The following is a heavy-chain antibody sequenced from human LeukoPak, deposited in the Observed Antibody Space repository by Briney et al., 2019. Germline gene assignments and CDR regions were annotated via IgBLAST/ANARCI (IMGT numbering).Heavy chain of an antibody. V-gene: IGHV4-34*01. CDR3: ARAAPCGGDCYTFDY. D-gene: IGHD2-21*02. J-gene: IGHJ4*02. CDR2: INHSGST. Sequence: PSETLSLTCAVYGGSFSGYYWSWIRQPPGKGLEWIGEINHSGSTNYNPSLKSRVTISVDTSKNQFSLKLSSVTAADTAVYYCARAAPCGGDCYTFDYWGQGTLVTVSS. CDR1: GGSFSGYY.